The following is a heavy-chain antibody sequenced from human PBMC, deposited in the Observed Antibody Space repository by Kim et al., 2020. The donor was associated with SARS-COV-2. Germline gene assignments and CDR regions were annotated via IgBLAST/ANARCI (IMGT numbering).Heavy chain of an antibody. Sequence: GGSLRLSCAASGFTFSSYGMHWVRQAPVKGLEWVAVISYDGNNKYYADSVKGRFTISRDNSKNTLYLQMNSLRAEDTAVYYCARDRTPDYWGQGTLVTVS. CDR1: GFTFSSYG. J-gene: IGHJ4*02. CDR3: ARDRTPDY. CDR2: ISYDGNNK. V-gene: IGHV3-33*05.